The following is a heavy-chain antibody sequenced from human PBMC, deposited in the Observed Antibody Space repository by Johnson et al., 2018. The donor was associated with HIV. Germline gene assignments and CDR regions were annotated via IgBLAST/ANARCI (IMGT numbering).Heavy chain of an antibody. CDR2: SNWNGGST. Sequence: EVQLVESGGGVVRPGGSLRLSCAASGFTFDDYGMSWVRQAPGKGLEWVSGSNWNGGSTGYGDSVKGRFTISRDNAKNSLYLQMNSLRVEDTAVYYCAKERYMGSTTLADAFDMWGQGTMVTVSS. J-gene: IGHJ3*02. V-gene: IGHV3-20*04. CDR1: GFTFDDYG. CDR3: AKERYMGSTTLADAFDM. D-gene: IGHD1-26*01.